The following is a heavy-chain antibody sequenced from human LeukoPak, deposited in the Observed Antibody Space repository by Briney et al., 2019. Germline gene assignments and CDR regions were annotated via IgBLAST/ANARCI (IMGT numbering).Heavy chain of an antibody. CDR2: INHSGST. D-gene: IGHD2-8*01. CDR1: GGSFSGYY. V-gene: IGHV4-34*01. CDR3: ARGLVYAAFDY. Sequence: SETLSLTCAVYGGSFSGYYWSWIRQPPGKGLEWIGEINHSGSTNYNPSLKSRVTISVDTSKNQFSLKLSSVTAADTAVYYCARGLVYAAFDYWGQGTLDTVSS. J-gene: IGHJ4*02.